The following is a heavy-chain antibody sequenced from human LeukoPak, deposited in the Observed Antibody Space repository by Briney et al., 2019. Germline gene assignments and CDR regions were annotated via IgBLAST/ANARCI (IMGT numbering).Heavy chain of an antibody. V-gene: IGHV3-73*01. CDR1: GFTFSGSA. CDR3: TPDYGDYVSFGY. D-gene: IGHD4-17*01. Sequence: GGSLRLSCAASGFTFSGSAMHWVRQASGKGLEWVGRTRSKANSYATAYAASVKGRFTISRDDSKNTAYLQMNSLKTEDTAVYYCTPDYGDYVSFGYWGQGTLVTVSS. J-gene: IGHJ4*02. CDR2: TRSKANSYAT.